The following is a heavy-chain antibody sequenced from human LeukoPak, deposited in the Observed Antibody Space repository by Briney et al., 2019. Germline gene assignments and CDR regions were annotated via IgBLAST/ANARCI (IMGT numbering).Heavy chain of an antibody. CDR2: IIPIFGTA. CDR1: GGTFSSYA. J-gene: IGHJ5*02. D-gene: IGHD2-15*01. V-gene: IGHV1-69*05. Sequence: SVKVSCKASGGTFSSYAISWVRQAPGQGLEWMGRIIPIFGTANYAQKFQGRVTITTDESTSTAYMELSSLRSEDTAVYYCARQCSGGSCYSPVWLDPWGQGTLVTVSS. CDR3: ARQCSGGSCYSPVWLDP.